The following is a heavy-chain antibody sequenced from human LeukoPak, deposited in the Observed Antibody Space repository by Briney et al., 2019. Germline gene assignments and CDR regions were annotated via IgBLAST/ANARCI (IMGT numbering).Heavy chain of an antibody. CDR1: GYTFTSYS. J-gene: IGHJ6*02. Sequence: ASVKVSCKASGYTFTSYSIHWVRQAPGQGLEWMGIFNPSGYDTTYARKFQGRVTMTRDTSTSTVYMELSSLRSEDTAVYYCATDTHGGRHYYYGMDVWGQGTTVTVSS. CDR2: FNPSGYDT. D-gene: IGHD4-23*01. CDR3: ATDTHGGRHYYYGMDV. V-gene: IGHV1-46*01.